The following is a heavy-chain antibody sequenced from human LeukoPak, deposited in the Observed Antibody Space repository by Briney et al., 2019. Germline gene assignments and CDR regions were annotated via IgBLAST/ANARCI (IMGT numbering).Heavy chain of an antibody. D-gene: IGHD6-25*01. CDR1: GFTFSSYG. J-gene: IGHJ4*02. V-gene: IGHV3-33*01. CDR2: IRYDGSNK. CDR3: ARDLSAAFDY. Sequence: GGSLRLSCAASGFTFSSYGMRWVRQAPGKGLEWVAVIRYDGSNKYYADSVKGRFTISRDNSKHTLYLQMNSLRAEDTAVYYCARDLSAAFDYWGQGTLVTVSS.